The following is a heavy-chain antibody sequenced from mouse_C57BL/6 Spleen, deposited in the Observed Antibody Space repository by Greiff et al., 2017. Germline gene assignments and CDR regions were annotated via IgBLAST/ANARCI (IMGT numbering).Heavy chain of an antibody. D-gene: IGHD2-3*01. CDR3: TRDGFDGYSFAY. CDR1: GFTFSSYA. J-gene: IGHJ3*01. Sequence: EVKVVESGAGLVKPGGSLKLSCAASGFTFSSYAMSWVRQTPEKRLEWVAYISSGGDYTYYADTVKGRFPISRDNARNTLYLQMSSLKSEDTAMYYCTRDGFDGYSFAYWGQGTLVTVSA. V-gene: IGHV5-9-1*02. CDR2: ISSGGDYT.